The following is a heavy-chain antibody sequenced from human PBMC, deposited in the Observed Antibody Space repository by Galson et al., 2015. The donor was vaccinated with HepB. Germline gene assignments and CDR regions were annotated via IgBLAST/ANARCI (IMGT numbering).Heavy chain of an antibody. CDR2: ISYDGSNK. CDR3: AKDERGSEYSSSWYDFDY. J-gene: IGHJ4*02. V-gene: IGHV3-30*18. D-gene: IGHD6-13*01. CDR1: GFTFSSYG. Sequence: RLSCAASGFTFSSYGMHWVRQAPGKGLEWVAVISYDGSNKYYADSVKGRFTISRDNSKNTLYLQMNSLRAEDTAVYYCAKDERGSEYSSSWYDFDYWGQGTLVTVSS.